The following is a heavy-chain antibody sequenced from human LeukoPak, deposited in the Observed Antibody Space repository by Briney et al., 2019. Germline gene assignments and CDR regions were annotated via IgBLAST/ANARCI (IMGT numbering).Heavy chain of an antibody. CDR1: GYSISSGYY. CDR3: ARAHYEYYYDSSGYYLTYYFDY. CDR2: IYHSGST. J-gene: IGHJ4*02. D-gene: IGHD3-22*01. V-gene: IGHV4-38-2*02. Sequence: SETLSLTCTVSGYSISSGYYWGWIRQPPGKGLEWIGSIYHSGSTYYNPSLKSRVTISVDTSKNQFSLKLSSVTAADTAVYYCARAHYEYYYDSSGYYLTYYFDYWGQGTLVTVSS.